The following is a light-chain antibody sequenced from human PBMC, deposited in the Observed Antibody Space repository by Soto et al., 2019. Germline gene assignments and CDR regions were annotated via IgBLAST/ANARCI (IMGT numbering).Light chain of an antibody. V-gene: IGLV2-18*01. CDR1: SSDVGAYNH. J-gene: IGLJ1*01. CDR2: EAS. CDR3: SLYTSENTYV. Sequence: QSVLTQPRSVSGSPGQSVTISCTGTSSDVGAYNHVSWYQQYPGKAPKLIIYEASNRPSGVPDRFSGSKSGNTASLTISGLQAADEADYYCSLYTSENTYVFGTGTKLTVL.